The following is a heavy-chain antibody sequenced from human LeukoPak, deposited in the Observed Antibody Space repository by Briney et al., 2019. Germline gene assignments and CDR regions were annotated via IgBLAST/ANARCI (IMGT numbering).Heavy chain of an antibody. CDR3: ARDLGGVRGVNR. V-gene: IGHV3-21*01. CDR1: GFTFSSYS. D-gene: IGHD3-10*01. Sequence: PGGSLRLSCAASGFTFSSYSMNWVRQAPGKGLEWVSSISSSSSYIYYADSVKGRFTISRDNAKNSLYLQMNSLRAEDTAVYYCARDLGGVRGVNRWGQGTLVTVSS. J-gene: IGHJ5*02. CDR2: ISSSSSYI.